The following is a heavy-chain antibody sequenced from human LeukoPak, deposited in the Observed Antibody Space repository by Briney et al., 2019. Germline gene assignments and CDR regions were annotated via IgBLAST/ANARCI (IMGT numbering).Heavy chain of an antibody. J-gene: IGHJ5*02. CDR1: GGTFSSYA. Sequence: GSSVKVSCKASGGTFSSYAISWVRQAPGQGLERMGGIIPIFGTVNYAQKFQGRVTITTDESTSTAYMELSSLRSEDTAVYYCARSSGYYYLNWFDPWGQGTLVTVSS. CDR2: IIPIFGTV. CDR3: ARSSGYYYLNWFDP. V-gene: IGHV1-69*05. D-gene: IGHD3-22*01.